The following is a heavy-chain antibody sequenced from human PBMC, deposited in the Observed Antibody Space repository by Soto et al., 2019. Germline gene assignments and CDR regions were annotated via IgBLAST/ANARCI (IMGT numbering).Heavy chain of an antibody. D-gene: IGHD6-13*01. CDR1: GGTFSSYA. V-gene: IGHV1-69*05. CDR2: IIPIFGTA. J-gene: IGHJ4*02. CDR3: ARDLAAGDY. Sequence: SVKVSCKASGGTFSSYAISWVRQAPGQGLEWMGGIIPIFGTANYAQKFQGRVTLTMDTSTRTVYMELSSLRFDDTAVYYCARDLAAGDYWGQGTLGTVS.